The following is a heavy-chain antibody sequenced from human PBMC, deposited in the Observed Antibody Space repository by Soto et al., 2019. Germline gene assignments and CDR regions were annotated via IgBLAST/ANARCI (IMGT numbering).Heavy chain of an antibody. V-gene: IGHV3-30-3*01. Sequence: QVQLVESGGGVVQPGRSLRLSCAASGFTFSSYAMHWVRQAPGKGLEWVAVISYDGSNKYYADSVKGRFTISRDNSKNTLYLQMNSLRADDTAVYYCARDTRSRYYDSSGPGDYWGQGTLVTVSS. D-gene: IGHD3-22*01. CDR2: ISYDGSNK. CDR3: ARDTRSRYYDSSGPGDY. J-gene: IGHJ4*02. CDR1: GFTFSSYA.